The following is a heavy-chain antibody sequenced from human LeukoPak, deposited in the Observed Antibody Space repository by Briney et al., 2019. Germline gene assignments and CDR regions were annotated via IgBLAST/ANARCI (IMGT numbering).Heavy chain of an antibody. D-gene: IGHD6-13*01. CDR2: IGPSDSYT. CDR1: GYSFTSYW. CDR3: ARRVSRTYWYFDL. V-gene: IGHV5-10-1*01. Sequence: GESLRISCKGSGYSFTSYWISWVRQMPGKGLEWMGRIGPSDSYTNYSPSFQGHVTISADKFISTAYLQWSSLKASDTAMYYCARRVSRTYWYFDLWGRGTLVTVSS. J-gene: IGHJ2*01.